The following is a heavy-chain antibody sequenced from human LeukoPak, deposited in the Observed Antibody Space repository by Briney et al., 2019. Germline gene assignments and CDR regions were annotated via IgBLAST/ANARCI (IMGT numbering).Heavy chain of an antibody. CDR2: IYHSGST. V-gene: IGHV4-38-2*02. Sequence: SETLSLTCTVSGYSITSGHYWGWIRQPPGKGLEWIGIIYHSGSTYYNPSLKSRVTISVDTSKSQFSLRLNSVTAADTAVYYCARDADPTAYYGSGSSIDYWGQGTLVTVSS. J-gene: IGHJ4*02. CDR3: ARDADPTAYYGSGSSIDY. D-gene: IGHD3-10*01. CDR1: GYSITSGHY.